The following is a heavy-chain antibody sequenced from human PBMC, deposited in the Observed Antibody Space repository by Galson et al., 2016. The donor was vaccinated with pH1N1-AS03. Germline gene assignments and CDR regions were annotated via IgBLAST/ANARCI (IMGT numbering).Heavy chain of an antibody. V-gene: IGHV2-70*04. CDR1: GFSITTSGVR. J-gene: IGHJ4*02. Sequence: PALVKPTQTLTLTCTFSGFSITTSGVRMTWIRQPPGKALEWLGRIDSNDEKFYSTSLETRLTISRDIFKNQVVLTMTNMDPVDTSTYYSAHDGSLDYWGQGILVTVSS. CDR2: IDSNDEK. D-gene: IGHD1-1*01. CDR3: AHDGSLDY.